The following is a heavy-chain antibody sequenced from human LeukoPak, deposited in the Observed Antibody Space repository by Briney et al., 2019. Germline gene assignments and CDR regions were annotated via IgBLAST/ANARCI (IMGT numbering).Heavy chain of an antibody. CDR1: GGSITTTNY. J-gene: IGHJ4*02. Sequence: QPSETLSLTCGVSGGSITTTNYWRWVRQPPGGGLEWIGEISLAGRTRYNPSLQSRVHISIDESKNHLYLNLASVTAADTAVYYCSRESGPFCPFGHWGQGTLVAVTS. CDR2: ISLAGRT. CDR3: SRESGPFCPFGH. D-gene: IGHD1-26*01. V-gene: IGHV4-4*02.